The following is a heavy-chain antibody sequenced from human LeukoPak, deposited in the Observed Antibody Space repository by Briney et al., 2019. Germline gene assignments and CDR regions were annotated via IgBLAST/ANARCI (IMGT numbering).Heavy chain of an antibody. V-gene: IGHV3-23*01. Sequence: GGSLRLSCAASGITFRSYAMSWVRQAPGKGLERVSAVSGSGDNTYYADSVKGRFIISRDNSKNTLHLQMNSLRAEDSAVYYCAAQWLVLGAFDIWGQGTMVTVS. CDR3: AAQWLVLGAFDI. CDR1: GITFRSYA. CDR2: VSGSGDNT. J-gene: IGHJ3*02. D-gene: IGHD6-19*01.